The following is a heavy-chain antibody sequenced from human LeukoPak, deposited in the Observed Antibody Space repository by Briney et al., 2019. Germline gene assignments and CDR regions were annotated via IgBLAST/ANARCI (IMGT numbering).Heavy chain of an antibody. CDR2: IIPIFGTA. V-gene: IGHV1-69*05. CDR1: GGTFSSYA. J-gene: IGHJ3*02. D-gene: IGHD6-19*01. Sequence: SSVKVSCKAPGGTFSSYAISWVRQAPGQGLEWMGGIIPIFGTANYAQKFQGRVTITTDESTSTAYMELSSLRSEDTAVYYCARGSSSGWYGAFDIWGQGTMVTVSS. CDR3: ARGSSSGWYGAFDI.